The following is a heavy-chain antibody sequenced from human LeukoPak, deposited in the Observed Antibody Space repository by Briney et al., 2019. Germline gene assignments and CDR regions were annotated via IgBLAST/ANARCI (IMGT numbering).Heavy chain of an antibody. CDR1: GFTFGDYA. J-gene: IGHJ4*02. D-gene: IGHD2-2*01. Sequence: PGGSLRLSCTASGFTFGDYAMSWVRQAPGKGLEWVGFIRSKAYGGTTEYAASVKGRFTISRDDSKSIAYLQMNSLKTEDTAVYYCTRVPPRVPAAPFDYWGQGTLVTVSS. CDR2: IRSKAYGGTT. V-gene: IGHV3-49*04. CDR3: TRVPPRVPAAPFDY.